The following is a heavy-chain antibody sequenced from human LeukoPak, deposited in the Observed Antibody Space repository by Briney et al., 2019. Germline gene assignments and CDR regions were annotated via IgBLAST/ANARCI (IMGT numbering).Heavy chain of an antibody. V-gene: IGHV3-9*01. J-gene: IGHJ4*02. CDR3: AKGGQQQPSEGFDY. Sequence: GGSLRLSCAASGFTFDDYAMHWVRQAPGKGLEWVSGISWNSGSIGHADSVKGRFTISRDNAKNSLYLQMNSLRAEDTALYYCAKGGQQQPSEGFDYWGQGTLVTVSS. CDR1: GFTFDDYA. CDR2: ISWNSGSI. D-gene: IGHD6-13*01.